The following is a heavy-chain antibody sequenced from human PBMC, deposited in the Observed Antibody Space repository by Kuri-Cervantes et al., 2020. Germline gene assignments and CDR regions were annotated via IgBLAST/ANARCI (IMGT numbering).Heavy chain of an antibody. J-gene: IGHJ4*02. CDR2: INHSGST. D-gene: IGHD3-22*01. V-gene: IGHV4-34*01. CDR1: GGSFSGYY. Sequence: SQTLSLTCAVYGGSFSGYYWSWIRQPPGKGLEWIGEINHSGSTSYNPSLKSRVTISVDTSKNQFSLKLSSVTAADTAVYYCARVRSGYYDRQGFDYWGQGTLVTVSS. CDR3: ARVRSGYYDRQGFDY.